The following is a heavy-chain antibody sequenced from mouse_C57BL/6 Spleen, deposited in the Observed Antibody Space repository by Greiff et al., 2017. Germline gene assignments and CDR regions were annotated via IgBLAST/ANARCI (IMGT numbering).Heavy chain of an antibody. D-gene: IGHD3-2*02. V-gene: IGHV1-52*01. CDR1: GYTFTSYW. Sequence: QVHVKQPGAELVRPGSSVKLSCKASGYTFTSYWMHWVKQRPIQGLEWIGNIDPSDSETHYNQKFKDKATLTVDKSSITAYMQLSSLTSEDSAVYYCARRGAQATLDYWGQGTTLTVSS. J-gene: IGHJ2*01. CDR3: ARRGAQATLDY. CDR2: IDPSDSET.